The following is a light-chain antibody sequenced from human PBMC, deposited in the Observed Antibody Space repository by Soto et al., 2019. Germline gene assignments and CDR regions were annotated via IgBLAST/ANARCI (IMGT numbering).Light chain of an antibody. CDR1: QSISTW. J-gene: IGKJ1*01. V-gene: IGKV1-5*03. CDR3: QQYESFPWT. Sequence: DIQMTQSPSNLSASVGDRVTITCRASQSISTWLAWYQQKTGKAPKILIYRASSLESGVPSRFSGSGSETEFTLTISSLQPDDLATYYCQQYESFPWTFGEGTKVEIK. CDR2: RAS.